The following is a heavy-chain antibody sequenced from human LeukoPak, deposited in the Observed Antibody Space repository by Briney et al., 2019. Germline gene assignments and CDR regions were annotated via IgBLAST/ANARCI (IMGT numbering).Heavy chain of an antibody. V-gene: IGHV3-30*18. CDR1: GFTFSSYG. CDR2: ISYDGSNK. J-gene: IGHJ4*02. Sequence: GRSLRLSCAASGFTFSSYGMHWVRQAPGKGLEWVAVISYDGSNKYYADSVKGRFTISRDNSKNTLYLQMNSLRAEDTAVYYCAKSREQGGYDFDYWGQGTLVTVSS. CDR3: AKSREQGGYDFDY. D-gene: IGHD3-22*01.